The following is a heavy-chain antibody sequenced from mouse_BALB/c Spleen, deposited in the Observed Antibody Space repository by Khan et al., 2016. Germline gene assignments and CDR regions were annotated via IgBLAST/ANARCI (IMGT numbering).Heavy chain of an antibody. J-gene: IGHJ3*01. CDR3: TIAGYASPFAY. CDR2: INPSNGDT. Sequence: QVQLQQSGAELVKPGASVKLSCKASGYTFTSYYMYWVKQRPGQGLEWIGEINPSNGDTKFNERFKSKATLTVDKSSSTTYMQFSSLTSEDSAVYYCTIAGYASPFAYWCQGTLVTVSS. D-gene: IGHD3-1*01. V-gene: IGHV1S81*02. CDR1: GYTFTSYY.